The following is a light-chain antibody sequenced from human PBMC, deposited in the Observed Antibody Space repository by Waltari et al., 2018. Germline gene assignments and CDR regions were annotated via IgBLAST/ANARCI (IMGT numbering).Light chain of an antibody. CDR3: GTWDSSLSGAV. CDR2: EDT. J-gene: IGLJ7*01. CDR1: RSNIVYNH. Sequence: QSLLTQPPSVSAAPGQRVSISSSGGRSNIVYNHVSWYRQFPGTAPKRLIYEDTERPSGIACRFSGSKSGTSATLDISGLQAGDEADYYCGTWDSSLSGAVFGGGTHLTVL. V-gene: IGLV1-51*02.